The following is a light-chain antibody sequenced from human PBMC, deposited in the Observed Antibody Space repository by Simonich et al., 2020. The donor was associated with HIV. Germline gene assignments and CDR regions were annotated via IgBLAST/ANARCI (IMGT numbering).Light chain of an antibody. J-gene: IGKJ1*01. Sequence: DIQLTQSPSFLSASVGDRVTITCRASQGISSYLAWYQQKPGKAPKPLIYASSSLESGVPLRFSGSGSGTEFTLTISSLQPDDFATYYCQQYNSYWTFGQGTKVEIK. CDR2: ASS. CDR1: QGISSY. CDR3: QQYNSYWT. V-gene: IGKV1-9*01.